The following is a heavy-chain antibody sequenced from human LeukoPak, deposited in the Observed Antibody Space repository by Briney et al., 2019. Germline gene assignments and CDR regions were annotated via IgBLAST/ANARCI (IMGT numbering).Heavy chain of an antibody. V-gene: IGHV1-2*02. CDR1: GYTFTGYF. D-gene: IGHD5-12*01. CDR3: AIRISPTIKTDAFDI. Sequence: GASVKVSCKASGYTFTGYFLRWVRQAPGQGLDWMAWINPNSGATNCAQKYQGRVTVTRDTSVHTAYMEMTGLTSDDTAVYFCAIRISPTIKTDAFDIWGQGTMVTVSS. J-gene: IGHJ3*02. CDR2: INPNSGAT.